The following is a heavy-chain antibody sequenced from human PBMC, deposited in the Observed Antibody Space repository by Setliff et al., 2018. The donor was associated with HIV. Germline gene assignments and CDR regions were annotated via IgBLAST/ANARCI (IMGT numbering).Heavy chain of an antibody. CDR3: ARGTYTSRRGAFDI. CDR2: IFYSGTT. CDR1: GDSISSGGYY. J-gene: IGHJ3*02. V-gene: IGHV4-31*03. Sequence: SETLSLTCTVSGDSISSGGYYWSWIRQHPGKGLEWIGYIFYSGTTYYNPSLKSRVTISVDTSKNQSSLKLTSVAAADTDVYYCARGTYTSRRGAFDIWGQGTMVTVSS. D-gene: IGHD1-1*01.